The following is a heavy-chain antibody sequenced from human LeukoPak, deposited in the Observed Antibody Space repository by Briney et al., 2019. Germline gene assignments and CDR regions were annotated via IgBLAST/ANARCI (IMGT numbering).Heavy chain of an antibody. CDR3: AKGLQWELPFDY. CDR1: GFTFSSYA. V-gene: IGHV3-23*01. J-gene: IGHJ4*02. CDR2: ISGSGGST. D-gene: IGHD1-26*01. Sequence: GGSLRLSCAASGFTFSSYAMSWVRQAPGKGLEWLSSISGSGGSTYYADSVKGRFTIPRDNSKNMLYVQMNSLRAEDTAVYSCAKGLQWELPFDYWGQGTLVTVSS.